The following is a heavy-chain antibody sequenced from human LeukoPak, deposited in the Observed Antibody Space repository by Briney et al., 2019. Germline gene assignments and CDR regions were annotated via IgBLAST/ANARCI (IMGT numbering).Heavy chain of an antibody. CDR1: GFTFSSYS. D-gene: IGHD3-10*01. CDR2: ISSSSSTI. CDR3: ARALTRITMVRGVSVGSYYYYYYGMDV. V-gene: IGHV3-48*01. Sequence: QSGGSLRLSCAASGFTFSSYSMTWVRQAPGKGLEWVSYISSSSSTIYYADSVKGRFTISRDNAKNSLYLQMNSLRAEDTAVYYCARALTRITMVRGVSVGSYYYYYYGMDVWGQGTTVTVSS. J-gene: IGHJ6*02.